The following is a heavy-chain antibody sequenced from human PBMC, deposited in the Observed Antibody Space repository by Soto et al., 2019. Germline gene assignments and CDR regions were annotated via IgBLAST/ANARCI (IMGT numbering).Heavy chain of an antibody. V-gene: IGHV3-30*18. D-gene: IGHD2-2*01. J-gene: IGHJ6*03. CDR2: ISYDGSNK. Sequence: QVQLVESGGGVVQPGRSLRLSCAASVFTFSSYGMHWVRQAPGKGLEWVAVISYDGSNKYYADSVKGRFTISRDNSKNTLYLQMNSLRAEDTAVYYCAKDHPDIVVVPAAHYYYYYMDVWGKGTTVTVSS. CDR3: AKDHPDIVVVPAAHYYYYYMDV. CDR1: VFTFSSYG.